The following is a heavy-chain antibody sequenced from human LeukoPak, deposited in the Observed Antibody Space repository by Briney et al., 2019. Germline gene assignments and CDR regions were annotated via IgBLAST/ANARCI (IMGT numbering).Heavy chain of an antibody. D-gene: IGHD3-10*01. CDR1: GYTFTDYY. J-gene: IGHJ4*02. CDR2: INPNSGGT. Sequence: ASVKVSCKASGYTFTDYYMHWVRQAPGQGLEWMGWINPNSGGTNYAQKFQGRVTMTRDTSISTAYMGLSRLRSDDTAVYFCARGRSDYYLDSWGQGTLVTVSS. CDR3: ARGRSDYYLDS. V-gene: IGHV1-2*02.